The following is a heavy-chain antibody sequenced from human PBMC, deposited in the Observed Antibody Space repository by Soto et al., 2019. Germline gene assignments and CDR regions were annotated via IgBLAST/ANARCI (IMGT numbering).Heavy chain of an antibody. D-gene: IGHD3-10*01. CDR2: INPKTAAT. Sequence: ASVKVSCKPSGYSFSDYFIQWVRQAPGQGLEWVAWINPKTAATNYAKKFQGRVSLTWDTSSTTAYMELTRLSPADTAVYYCAIIKWGLYYSGGMDAWGQGTTVTDSS. CDR1: GYSFSDYF. J-gene: IGHJ6*01. V-gene: IGHV1-2*02. CDR3: AIIKWGLYYSGGMDA.